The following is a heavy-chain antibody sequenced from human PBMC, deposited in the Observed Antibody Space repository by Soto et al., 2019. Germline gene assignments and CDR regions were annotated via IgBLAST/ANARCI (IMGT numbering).Heavy chain of an antibody. CDR1: GFSLRTRGVG. J-gene: IGHJ4*02. D-gene: IGHD3-16*02. CDR2: IYWDSDK. CDR3: VRTYRPPWRNFDY. Sequence: QITLKESGPTLVKPTQTLTLTCTFSGFSLRTRGVGVGWIRQPPGKALEWLALIYWDSDKLYSPSLKSRLTITTDTSKNQVVLTMTTVDTVDTATYYCVRTYRPPWRNFDYWAQGTLVTVSS. V-gene: IGHV2-5*02.